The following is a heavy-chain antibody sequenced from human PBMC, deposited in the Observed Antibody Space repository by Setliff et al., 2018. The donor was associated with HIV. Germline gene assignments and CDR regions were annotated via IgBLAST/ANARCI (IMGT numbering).Heavy chain of an antibody. J-gene: IGHJ6*03. D-gene: IGHD3-9*01. V-gene: IGHV4-38-2*01. Sequence: SETLSLTCAVSGYSISSGYYWGWIRQSPGKGLEWIGTMHYGGTTYYNLSLKSRVTISVDTSKNQFSLKLSSVTAADTAVYYCARAELHYDILTQFKSVDVWGKGTTVTVS. CDR2: MHYGGTT. CDR1: GYSISSGYY. CDR3: ARAELHYDILTQFKSVDV.